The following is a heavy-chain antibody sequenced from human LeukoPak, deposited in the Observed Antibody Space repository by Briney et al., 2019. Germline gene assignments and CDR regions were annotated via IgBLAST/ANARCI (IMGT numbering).Heavy chain of an antibody. J-gene: IGHJ4*02. V-gene: IGHV3-23*01. D-gene: IGHD6-13*01. CDR1: GFTFSSYA. CDR3: AKDRRDSSSWRPFYYFDY. CDR2: ISGSGGST. Sequence: GGSLSLSCAAPGFTFSSYAMRWVRRAPGEGREWVSAISGSGGSTYYADSVKGRFTISRDNSKNTLYLQMNSLRAEDTAVYYCAKDRRDSSSWRPFYYFDYWGQGTLVTVSS.